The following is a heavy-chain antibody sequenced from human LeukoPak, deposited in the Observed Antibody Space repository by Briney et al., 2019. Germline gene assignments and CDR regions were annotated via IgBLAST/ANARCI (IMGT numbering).Heavy chain of an antibody. D-gene: IGHD3-22*01. Sequence: ASVKVSCKASGYTFTSYYMHWVRQAPGQGLEWMGIINPSGGSTNYAQKFQGRVTITADESTSTAYMELSSLRSEDTAVYYCAREYRYYDSSGPQYYFDYWGQGTLVTVSS. V-gene: IGHV1-46*01. CDR3: AREYRYYDSSGPQYYFDY. J-gene: IGHJ4*02. CDR1: GYTFTSYY. CDR2: INPSGGST.